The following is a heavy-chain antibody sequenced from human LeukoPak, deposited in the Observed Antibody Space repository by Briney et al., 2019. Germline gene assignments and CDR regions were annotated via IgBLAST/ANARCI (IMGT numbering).Heavy chain of an antibody. J-gene: IGHJ4*02. Sequence: SETLSLTCTVSGGSISSYYWSWIRQPPGKGLEWIGYIYYSGSTYYNPSLKSRVTISVDTSKNQFSLKLSSVTAADTAVYYCARVYSYGTDYWGQGTLVTVSS. V-gene: IGHV4-30-4*08. CDR2: IYYSGST. CDR1: GGSISSYY. CDR3: ARVYSYGTDY. D-gene: IGHD5-18*01.